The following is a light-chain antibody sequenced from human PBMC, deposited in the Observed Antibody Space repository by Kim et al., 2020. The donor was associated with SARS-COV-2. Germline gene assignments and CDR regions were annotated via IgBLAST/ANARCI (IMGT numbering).Light chain of an antibody. CDR2: NDN. CDR1: SADVVRHF. J-gene: IGLJ3*02. Sequence: GQRVVISCSGCSADVVRHFLYWYRLRPGPAHKVFIYNDNQRPSRVPDRFSGSRFGTSASLAISGLQSEDEADYYCATWDVTLNGWVFGGGTQLTVL. V-gene: IGLV1-44*01. CDR3: ATWDVTLNGWV.